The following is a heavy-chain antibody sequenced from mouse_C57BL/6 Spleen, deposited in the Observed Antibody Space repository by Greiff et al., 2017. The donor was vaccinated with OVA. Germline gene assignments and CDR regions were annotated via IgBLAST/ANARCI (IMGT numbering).Heavy chain of an antibody. J-gene: IGHJ3*01. V-gene: IGHV2-2*01. CDR2: IWRGGST. CDR1: GFSLTSYG. Sequence: VQLVESGPGLVQPSQSLSITCTVSGFSLTSYGVHWVRQSPGKGLEWLGVIWRGGSTDYNAAFITRLSISKDNSKCQVFFKMNSLQADDTAIYYCAGNFLYGCDGAWFAYWGQGTLVTVSA. D-gene: IGHD2-2*01. CDR3: AGNFLYGCDGAWFAY.